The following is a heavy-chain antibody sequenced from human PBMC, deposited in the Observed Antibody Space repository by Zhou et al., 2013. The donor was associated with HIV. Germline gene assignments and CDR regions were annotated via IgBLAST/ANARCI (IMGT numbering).Heavy chain of an antibody. V-gene: IGHV1-69*05. CDR3: ARGAIVVVPAAISDRFDYYYMDV. CDR2: IIPIFGTA. Sequence: QVQLVQSGAEVKKPGSSVKVSCKASGGTFSSYAISWVRQAPGQGLEWMGGIIPIFGTANYAQKFQGRVTITTDESTSTAYMELSSLRSEDTAVYYCARGAIVVVPAAISDRFDYYYMDVWGKGTTVTVSS. CDR1: GGTFSSYA. D-gene: IGHD2-2*01. J-gene: IGHJ6*03.